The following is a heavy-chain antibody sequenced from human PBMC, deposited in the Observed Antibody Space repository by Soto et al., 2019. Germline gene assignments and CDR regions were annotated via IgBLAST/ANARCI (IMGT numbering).Heavy chain of an antibody. CDR1: VGSISIGDYY. CDR3: ASVGNTAEYFQH. CDR2: IYYSGST. D-gene: IGHD4-17*01. J-gene: IGHJ1*01. Sequence: SEALSVTCTFSVGSISIGDYYWSWIRQPPGKGLGWIGYIYYSGSTYYNPSLKSRVTISVDTSKNQLSLKLSSVTAADTAVYYCASVGNTAEYFQHWGQGTMVTVSS. V-gene: IGHV4-30-4*01.